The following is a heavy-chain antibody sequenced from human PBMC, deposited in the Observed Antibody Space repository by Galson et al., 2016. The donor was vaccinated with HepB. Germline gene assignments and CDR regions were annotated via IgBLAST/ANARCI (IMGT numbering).Heavy chain of an antibody. Sequence: SLRLSCAASGFSFSNSGMSWVRQAPGRGLEWVSGITRRGDATHSADSVKGRFTIARDDSKNTLYLYMNSLRAGDTAVYYCGKHGGFDYWGQGALVTVSS. V-gene: IGHV3-23*01. J-gene: IGHJ4*02. D-gene: IGHD3-16*01. CDR3: GKHGGFDY. CDR1: GFSFSNSG. CDR2: ITRRGDAT.